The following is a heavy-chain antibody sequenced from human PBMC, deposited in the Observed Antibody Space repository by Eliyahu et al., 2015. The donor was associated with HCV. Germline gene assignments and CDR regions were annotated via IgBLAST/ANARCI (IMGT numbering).Heavy chain of an antibody. Sequence: EVQLVQSGAEVKKPGESLRISCKGSGYSFTSYWISWVRQMPGKGLEWMGRIDPSDSYTNYSPSFQGHVTISADKSISTAYLQWSSLKASDTAMYYCARLVLTGLQYYYYGMDVWGQGTTVTVSS. J-gene: IGHJ6*02. V-gene: IGHV5-10-1*03. CDR3: ARLVLTGLQYYYYGMDV. CDR2: IDPSDSYT. CDR1: GYSFTSYW. D-gene: IGHD3-9*01.